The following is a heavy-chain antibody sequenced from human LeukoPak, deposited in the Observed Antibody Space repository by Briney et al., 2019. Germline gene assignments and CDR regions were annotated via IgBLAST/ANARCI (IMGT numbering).Heavy chain of an antibody. Sequence: PGGSLRLSCTTSGFTFGDYAVTWFRQAPGKGLGWVSFIRRKAYGGTTEYAASVKGRFTISRDDSKSIAYLQMNSLKTEDTAVYYCTRTRRVSCGGDCYSFDYWGQGTLVTVSS. D-gene: IGHD2-21*02. J-gene: IGHJ4*02. CDR3: TRTRRVSCGGDCYSFDY. CDR1: GFTFGDYA. CDR2: IRRKAYGGTT. V-gene: IGHV3-49*03.